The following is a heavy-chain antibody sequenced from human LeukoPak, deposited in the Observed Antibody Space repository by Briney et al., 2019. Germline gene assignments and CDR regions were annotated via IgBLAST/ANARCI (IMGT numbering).Heavy chain of an antibody. J-gene: IGHJ6*03. CDR1: GYTFTGYY. CDR3: ARGGVGATLNYYYYYMVV. Sequence: ASVKVSCKASGYTFTGYYMHWVRQAPGQGLEWMGWINPNSGGTNYAQKFQGRVTMTRDTSISTAYMELSRLRSDDTAVYYCARGGVGATLNYYYYYMVVWGKGTTVTISS. D-gene: IGHD1-26*01. CDR2: INPNSGGT. V-gene: IGHV1-2*02.